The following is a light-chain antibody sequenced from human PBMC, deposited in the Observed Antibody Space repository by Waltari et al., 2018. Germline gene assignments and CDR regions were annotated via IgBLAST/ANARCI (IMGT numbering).Light chain of an antibody. CDR3: QQYYNTPRT. V-gene: IGKV1-NL1*01. CDR2: DAS. Sequence: DAQMNQSPSSLSASVGGGVTITCRASQGIDNSLAWYQQKPGKAPKLLLFDASTLESGVPSRFSGSGSGAHYTLTITSLQPDDFGTYYCQQYYNTPRTFGQGTKVEIK. J-gene: IGKJ1*01. CDR1: QGIDNS.